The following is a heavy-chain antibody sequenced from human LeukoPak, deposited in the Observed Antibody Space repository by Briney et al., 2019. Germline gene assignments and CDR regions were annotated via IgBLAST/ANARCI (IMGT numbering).Heavy chain of an antibody. V-gene: IGHV4-30-4*01. CDR2: IYYSGST. CDR3: ARGAYRYCSSTSCYPYYYHGMDV. Sequence: PSQTLSLTCTVSGGSISSGDYYWSWIRQPPGKGLEWIGYIYYSGSTYYNPSLKSRVTISVDTSKNQFSLKLSSVTAADTAVYYCARGAYRYCSSTSCYPYYYHGMDVWGQGTTVTVSS. D-gene: IGHD2-2*01. J-gene: IGHJ6*02. CDR1: GGSISSGDYY.